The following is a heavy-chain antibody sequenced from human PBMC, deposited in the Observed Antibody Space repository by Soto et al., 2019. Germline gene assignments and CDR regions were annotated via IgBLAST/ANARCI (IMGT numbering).Heavy chain of an antibody. J-gene: IGHJ3*01. CDR2: ISAYNGNT. D-gene: IGHD4-17*01. Sequence: ASVKXSCKASGYTFTSYGISWVRQAPGQGLEWMGWISAYNGNTNYAQKLQGRVTMTTDTSTSTAYMELRSLRSDDTAVYYCARPYGDYGWTAFDXWGQGTMVTVSS. V-gene: IGHV1-18*01. CDR1: GYTFTSYG. CDR3: ARPYGDYGWTAFDX.